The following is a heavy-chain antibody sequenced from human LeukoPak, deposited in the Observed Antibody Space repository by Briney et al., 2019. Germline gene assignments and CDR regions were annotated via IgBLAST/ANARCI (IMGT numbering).Heavy chain of an antibody. CDR1: GYTFTSYG. J-gene: IGHJ3*02. CDR3: ARSWVALDAFEI. Sequence: ASVKVSCKASGYTFTSYGISWVRQAPGQGLEWMGWISAYNGNTNDAQKLQSRVAMTTVTSTSTAYMALMSLRSDDTAVYYGARSWVALDAFEIWCQGTMVTVSS. CDR2: ISAYNGNT. V-gene: IGHV1-18*01. D-gene: IGHD5-12*01.